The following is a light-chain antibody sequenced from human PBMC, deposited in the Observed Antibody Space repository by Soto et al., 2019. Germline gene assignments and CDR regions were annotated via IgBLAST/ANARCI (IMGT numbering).Light chain of an antibody. CDR1: SNDIGGYNY. CDR2: DVT. J-gene: IGLJ1*01. CDR3: SSYYSTSTRRL. Sequence: QSVLTQPASVSGSPGQSITIPCTGTSNDIGGYNYVSLYQQFTGKAPKLIIYDVTNPPSGVSFRFSGSKSGNTASLTISGLKAEDEAGYHCSSYYSTSTRRLFGAGTKLTVL. V-gene: IGLV2-14*03.